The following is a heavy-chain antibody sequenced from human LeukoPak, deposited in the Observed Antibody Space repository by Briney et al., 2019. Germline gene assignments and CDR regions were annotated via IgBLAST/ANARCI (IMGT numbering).Heavy chain of an antibody. V-gene: IGHV3-48*04. J-gene: IGHJ4*02. Sequence: GGSLRLSCAASGFTFSSYNMSWVRQAPGKGPEWVSYISSSSNTIYYADSVKGRFTISRDNAKNSLYLQMNSLRAEDTALYYCASAGLTYGSGSYFVYWGQGTLVTVSS. CDR2: ISSSSNTI. D-gene: IGHD3-10*01. CDR3: ASAGLTYGSGSYFVY. CDR1: GFTFSSYN.